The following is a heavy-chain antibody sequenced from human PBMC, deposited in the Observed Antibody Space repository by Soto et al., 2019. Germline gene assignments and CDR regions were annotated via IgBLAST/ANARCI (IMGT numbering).Heavy chain of an antibody. V-gene: IGHV3-72*01. Sequence: EVQLGESGGGLVQPGGSLRLSCAASGFTFSDHYIDWVRQAPGKWLEWVGRTRDKAHSYTTEYAASVKCRFTISLDDSHNSLYMQMNSLKPGDAAVYYCARDKPYNSAWPAGALWGRGTLVTVSS. D-gene: IGHD6-19*01. J-gene: IGHJ2*01. CDR2: TRDKAHSYTT. CDR1: GFTFSDHY. CDR3: ARDKPYNSAWPAGAL.